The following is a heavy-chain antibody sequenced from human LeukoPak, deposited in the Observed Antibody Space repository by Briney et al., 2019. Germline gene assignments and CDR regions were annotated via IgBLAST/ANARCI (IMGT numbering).Heavy chain of an antibody. Sequence: PGMSLRLSCAASGFTFTTYGMHWVRQAPGKGLEWVAIIWYDGSNKYYADSVRGRFTISRDNSKNTLYLQMNSLRVEDTAMYYCAGGEPYVYWSQGTLVTVSS. J-gene: IGHJ4*02. D-gene: IGHD1-14*01. CDR3: AGGEPYVY. CDR2: IWYDGSNK. V-gene: IGHV3-33*01. CDR1: GFTFTTYG.